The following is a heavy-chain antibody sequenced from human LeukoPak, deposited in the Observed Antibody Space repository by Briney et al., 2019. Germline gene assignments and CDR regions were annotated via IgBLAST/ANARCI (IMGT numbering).Heavy chain of an antibody. Sequence: ASVKVSCKASGYTFSSYGINWVRQAPGQGLEWMGWISTYNGNTNYAQKFQGRVTMTTDTSTSTAYMELRSLRSDDTAVYYCARDRMMSGMSTPESYYLDYWGQGTLVTVSS. V-gene: IGHV1-18*01. J-gene: IGHJ4*02. D-gene: IGHD5/OR15-5a*01. CDR2: ISTYNGNT. CDR1: GYTFSSYG. CDR3: ARDRMMSGMSTPESYYLDY.